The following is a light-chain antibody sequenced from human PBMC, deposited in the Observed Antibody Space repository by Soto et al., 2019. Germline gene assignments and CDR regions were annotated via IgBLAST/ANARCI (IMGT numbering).Light chain of an antibody. CDR2: GAS. CDR3: QQNNKWPPVT. CDR1: QTISTD. J-gene: IGKJ4*01. Sequence: EVVMTQSPATVSVFPGEGVTLSCRASQTISTDLAWYQQKPGQAPRLLIYGASTRATGVPYRFSGGGSGTEFTLTISSLQSEDFAFYYCQQNNKWPPVTFGGGTKVDIK. V-gene: IGKV3-15*01.